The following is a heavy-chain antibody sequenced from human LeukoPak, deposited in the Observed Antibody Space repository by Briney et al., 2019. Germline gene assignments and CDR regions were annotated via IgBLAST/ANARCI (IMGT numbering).Heavy chain of an antibody. V-gene: IGHV1-69*13. CDR2: IIPIFGTA. CDR1: GGTFSSYA. Sequence: APVKVSCKASGGTFSSYAISWVRQAPGQGLEWMGGIIPIFGTANYAQKFQGRVTITADESTSTAYMELSSLRSEDTAVYYCARVLNTIPPRYGMDVWGQGTTVIVSS. D-gene: IGHD3-10*01. J-gene: IGHJ6*02. CDR3: ARVLNTIPPRYGMDV.